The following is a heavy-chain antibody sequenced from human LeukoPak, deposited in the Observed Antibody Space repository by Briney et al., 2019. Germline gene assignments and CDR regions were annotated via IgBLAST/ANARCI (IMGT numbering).Heavy chain of an antibody. D-gene: IGHD1-26*01. CDR2: IIPIFGTA. CDR1: GGTFSSYA. CDR3: ARVWSWGELPDAFDI. J-gene: IGHJ3*02. Sequence: ASVKVSCKASGGTFSSYAISWVRQAPGQGLEWMGGIIPIFGTANYAQKFQGRVTITTDESTSTAYMELGSLRSEDTAVYYCARVWSWGELPDAFDIWGQGTMVTVSS. V-gene: IGHV1-69*05.